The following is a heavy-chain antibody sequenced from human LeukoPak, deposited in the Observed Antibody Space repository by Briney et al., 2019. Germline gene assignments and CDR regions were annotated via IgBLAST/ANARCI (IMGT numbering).Heavy chain of an antibody. Sequence: KPSETLSLTCTVSGGSISSSSYYWGWIRQPPGKGLEWRGSIYYSGSTYYNPSLKSRVTISVDTSKNQFSLKLSSVTAADTAVYYCATFHSSGWFYAFDIWGQGTMVTVSS. CDR3: ATFHSSGWFYAFDI. V-gene: IGHV4-39*01. D-gene: IGHD6-19*01. CDR2: IYYSGST. CDR1: GGSISSSSYY. J-gene: IGHJ3*02.